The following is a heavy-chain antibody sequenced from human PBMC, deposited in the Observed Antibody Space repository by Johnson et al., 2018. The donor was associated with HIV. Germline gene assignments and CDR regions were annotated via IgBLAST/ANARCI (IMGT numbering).Heavy chain of an antibody. V-gene: IGHV3-33*01. J-gene: IGHJ3*02. Sequence: QVQLVESGGGVDQPGTSVRLSCEVSGFTFRTYGTHWVRQAPGKGLDWVTIIWSDESNKYCADSVRGRFTISRDTSKNTLSLQVNSLRDEDTAVYYCVRECQYYYDSSGCTYDAFDIWGQGTMVTVSS. CDR2: IWSDESNK. CDR3: VRECQYYYDSSGCTYDAFDI. CDR1: GFTFRTYG. D-gene: IGHD3-22*01.